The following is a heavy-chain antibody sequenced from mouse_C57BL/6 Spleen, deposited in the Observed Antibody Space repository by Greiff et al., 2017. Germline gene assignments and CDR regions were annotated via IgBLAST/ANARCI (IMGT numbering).Heavy chain of an antibody. CDR1: GYTFTSYL. D-gene: IGHD1-1*02. CDR2: IHPNSGST. CDR3: AREKEGYGPYFDV. V-gene: IGHV1-64*01. Sequence: QVQLKQPGAELVKPGASVKLSCKASGYTFTSYLMHWVKQRPGQGLEWIGMIHPNSGSTNYNEKFKSKATLTVDKSSSTAYMQLSSLTSEDSAVYYCAREKEGYGPYFDVWGTGTTVTVSS. J-gene: IGHJ1*03.